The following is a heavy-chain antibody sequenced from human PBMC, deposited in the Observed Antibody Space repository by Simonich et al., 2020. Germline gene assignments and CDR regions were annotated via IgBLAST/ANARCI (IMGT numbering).Heavy chain of an antibody. CDR3: ARDLGSSYYFDY. V-gene: IGHV3-30*07. CDR1: GSNFSSYA. D-gene: IGHD6-6*01. CDR2: LSYYGSNK. Sequence: GGGVVQPGRSLRLSCAASGSNFSSYAMHWVRQGPGKGLEWVAVLSYYGSNKYYADSVKGRFTISRDNSKNTLYLQMNSLRAEDTAVYYCARDLGSSYYFDYWGQGTLVTVSS. J-gene: IGHJ4*02.